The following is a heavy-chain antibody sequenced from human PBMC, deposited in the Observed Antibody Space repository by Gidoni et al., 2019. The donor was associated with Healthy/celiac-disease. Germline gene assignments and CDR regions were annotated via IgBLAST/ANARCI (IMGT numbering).Heavy chain of an antibody. CDR1: GGSISSYY. CDR3: ARHGNPGLEFYDYVWGSLTTYYFDY. V-gene: IGHV4-59*08. CDR2: IYYSGST. Sequence: QVQLQESGPGLVKPSETLSLTCTVSGGSISSYYWSWIRQPPGKGLEWIGYIYYSGSTNYNPSLKSRVTISVDTSKNQFSLKLSSVTAADTAVYYCARHGNPGLEFYDYVWGSLTTYYFDYWGQGTLVTVSS. D-gene: IGHD3-16*01. J-gene: IGHJ4*02.